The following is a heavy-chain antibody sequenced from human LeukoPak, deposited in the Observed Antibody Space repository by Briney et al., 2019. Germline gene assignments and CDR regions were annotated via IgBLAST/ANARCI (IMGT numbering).Heavy chain of an antibody. CDR1: GGSISSGDYY. J-gene: IGHJ5*02. CDR2: IYYSGST. Sequence: SQTLSLTCTVSGGSISSGDYYWSWIRQPPGKGLEWIGYIYYSGSTYYNPSLKSRVTTSVDTSKNQFSLKLSSVTAADTAVYYCARGITIFGVVIIEFDPWGQGTLVTVSS. V-gene: IGHV4-30-4*08. D-gene: IGHD3-3*01. CDR3: ARGITIFGVVIIEFDP.